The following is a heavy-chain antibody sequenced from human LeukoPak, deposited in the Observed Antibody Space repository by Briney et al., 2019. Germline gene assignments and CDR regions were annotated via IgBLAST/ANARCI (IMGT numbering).Heavy chain of an antibody. V-gene: IGHV3-21*01. CDR3: ARHFARGPGPSEWLLRNYYYYMDV. Sequence: GGSLRLSCAASGFTFSDYNMNWVRQSPEKGLEWVSSITSGTTYIYYADSVRGRFTLSRGNAKNSLYLQMNSLRAEDTAVYYCARHFARGPGPSEWLLRNYYYYMDVWGKGTTVTVSS. D-gene: IGHD3-3*01. CDR1: GFTFSDYN. CDR2: ITSGTTYI. J-gene: IGHJ6*03.